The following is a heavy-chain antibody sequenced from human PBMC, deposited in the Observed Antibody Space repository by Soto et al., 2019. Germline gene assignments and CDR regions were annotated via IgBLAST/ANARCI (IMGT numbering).Heavy chain of an antibody. Sequence: SETLSLTCTISGGSINNDYWTWIRQPAGKGLEWIGRIYSSGSTNYNPSLKSRVTMSIDTSKNQFSLKLSSLIAADTAVYYCATQAEPDEYYGMDVWGQGTTVTVSS. CDR3: ATQAEPDEYYGMDV. D-gene: IGHD1-26*01. V-gene: IGHV4-4*07. CDR2: IYSSGST. J-gene: IGHJ6*02. CDR1: GGSINNDY.